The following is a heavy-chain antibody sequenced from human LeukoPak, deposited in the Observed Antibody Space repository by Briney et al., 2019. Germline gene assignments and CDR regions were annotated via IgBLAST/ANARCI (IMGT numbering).Heavy chain of an antibody. CDR1: GFTFSSYA. CDR3: AKGPLVIGGIYAFDI. D-gene: IGHD2-21*01. Sequence: GRSLRLSCAASGFTFSSYAMHWVRQAPGKGLEWVAVISYDGSNKYYADSVKGRFTISRDNSKNTLYLQMNSLRAEDTAVYYCAKGPLVIGGIYAFDIWGQGTMVTVSS. J-gene: IGHJ3*02. V-gene: IGHV3-30*04. CDR2: ISYDGSNK.